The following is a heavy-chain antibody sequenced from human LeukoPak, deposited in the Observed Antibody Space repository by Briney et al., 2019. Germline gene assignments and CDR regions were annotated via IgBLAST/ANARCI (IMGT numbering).Heavy chain of an antibody. Sequence: SETLSLTCAVSGGSISSSNWWSWVRQPPGKGLEWIGEIYHSGSTNYNPSLKSRVTISVDKSKNQFSLKLSSVTATDTAVYHCAREAQSAADAFDIWGQGTMVTVSS. CDR1: GGSISSSNW. J-gene: IGHJ3*02. CDR2: IYHSGST. CDR3: AREAQSAADAFDI. V-gene: IGHV4-4*02.